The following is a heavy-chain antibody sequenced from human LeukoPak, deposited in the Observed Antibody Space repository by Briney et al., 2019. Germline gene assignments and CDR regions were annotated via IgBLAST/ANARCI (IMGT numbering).Heavy chain of an antibody. Sequence: SQTLSLTCTVSGGSISTYYWTWIRQPPGKGLEWIGYIYYGGSTNYNPSLKSRVTISVDTSKNQFSLKLSSVTAADAAVYYCARGYCSSTSCLYYYYYYMDVWGKGTTVTVSS. D-gene: IGHD2-2*01. J-gene: IGHJ6*03. CDR2: IYYGGST. V-gene: IGHV4-59*01. CDR3: ARGYCSSTSCLYYYYYYMDV. CDR1: GGSISTYY.